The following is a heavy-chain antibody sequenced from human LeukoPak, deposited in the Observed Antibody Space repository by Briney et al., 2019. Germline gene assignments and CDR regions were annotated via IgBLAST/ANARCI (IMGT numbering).Heavy chain of an antibody. J-gene: IGHJ6*02. Sequence: SETLSLTCAVSGGSFSGYYWSWIRQPPGKGLEWIGEINHSGSTNYNPSLKSRVTISVDTSKNQFSLKLSSVTAADTAVYYCARGRSRMDVWGQGTTVTVSS. V-gene: IGHV4-34*01. CDR3: ARGRSRMDV. CDR2: INHSGST. CDR1: GGSFSGYY.